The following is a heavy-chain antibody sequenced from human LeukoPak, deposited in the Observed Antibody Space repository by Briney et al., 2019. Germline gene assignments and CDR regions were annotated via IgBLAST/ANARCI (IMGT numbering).Heavy chain of an antibody. D-gene: IGHD3-22*01. Sequence: GGSLRLSCAASGFTFSSYEMIWVRQAPGKGLEWVSYISSSGSTIYYADSVKGRFTISRDNAKNSLYLQMNSLRAEDTAVYYCARGQPTYYYDSSGPAASDYWGQGTLVTVSS. CDR3: ARGQPTYYYDSSGPAASDY. CDR2: ISSSGSTI. J-gene: IGHJ4*02. CDR1: GFTFSSYE. V-gene: IGHV3-48*03.